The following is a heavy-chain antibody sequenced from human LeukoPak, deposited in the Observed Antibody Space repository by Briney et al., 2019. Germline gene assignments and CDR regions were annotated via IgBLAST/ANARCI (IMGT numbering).Heavy chain of an antibody. CDR2: ISYEGSNK. J-gene: IGHJ6*02. CDR1: GFTFSSYA. V-gene: IGHV3-30-3*01. CDR3: ARLLAVAGTEGYYYYGMDV. D-gene: IGHD6-19*01. Sequence: GRSLRLSCAASGFTFSSYAMHWVRQAPGKGLEWVAVISYEGSNKYYADSVMGRFTISRDNSKNTLYLQMNSLRAEDTAVYYCARLLAVAGTEGYYYYGMDVWGQGTTVTVSS.